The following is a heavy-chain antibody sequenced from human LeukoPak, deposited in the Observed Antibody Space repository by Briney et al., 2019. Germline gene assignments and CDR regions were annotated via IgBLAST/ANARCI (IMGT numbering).Heavy chain of an antibody. Sequence: SETLSLTCTVSGGSISSYYWSWIRQPPGKGLEWIGYIYYSGSTNYNPSLKSRVTISVDTSKNQFSLRLSSVTAADTAVYYCARESPDYYDNQFHYWGQGTLVTVSS. D-gene: IGHD3-22*01. V-gene: IGHV4-59*01. CDR3: ARESPDYYDNQFHY. J-gene: IGHJ4*02. CDR1: GGSISSYY. CDR2: IYYSGST.